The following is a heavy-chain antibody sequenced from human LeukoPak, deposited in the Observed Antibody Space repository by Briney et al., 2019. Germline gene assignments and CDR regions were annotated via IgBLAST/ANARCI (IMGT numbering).Heavy chain of an antibody. CDR2: FFNSEKI. V-gene: IGHV3-53*01. CDR1: GFSLVGSY. D-gene: IGHD3-10*01. J-gene: IGHJ4*02. CDR3: ARNLGRLPMD. Sequence: GGSLRLSCTASGFSLVGSYITWVRQAPGKGLEWVALFFNSEKIDYADSVRGRFAISRDISQNTLYLQMNSLRVEDTAVYYCARNLGRLPMDWGQGTLVTVSS.